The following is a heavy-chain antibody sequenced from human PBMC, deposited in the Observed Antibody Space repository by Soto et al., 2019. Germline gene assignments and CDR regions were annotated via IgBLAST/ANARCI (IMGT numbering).Heavy chain of an antibody. CDR1: GFTVSSNY. D-gene: IGHD2-8*01. CDR3: ARGTYCTNGVCSDYGMDV. J-gene: IGHJ6*02. V-gene: IGHV3-53*01. CDR2: IYSGGST. Sequence: GGSLRLSCAASGFTVSSNYMSWVRQAPGKGLEWVSVIYSGGSTYYADSVKGRFTISRDNSKNTLYLQMNSLRAEDTAVYYCARGTYCTNGVCSDYGMDVWGQGTTVTSP.